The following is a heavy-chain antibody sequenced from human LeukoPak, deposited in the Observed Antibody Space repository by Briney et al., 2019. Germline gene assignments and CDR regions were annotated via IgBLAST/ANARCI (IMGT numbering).Heavy chain of an antibody. Sequence: SETLSLTCTVSGGSISSSNSYWGWIRQPPGKGLEWIGNIYYSGSTDYNPSLQSRFTISADTSKNQFSLKLSSVTAADTAVYYCASLEYGDYTFHHWGQGTLVTVSS. CDR3: ASLEYGDYTFHH. V-gene: IGHV4-39*01. D-gene: IGHD4-17*01. CDR2: IYYSGST. CDR1: GGSISSSNSY. J-gene: IGHJ1*01.